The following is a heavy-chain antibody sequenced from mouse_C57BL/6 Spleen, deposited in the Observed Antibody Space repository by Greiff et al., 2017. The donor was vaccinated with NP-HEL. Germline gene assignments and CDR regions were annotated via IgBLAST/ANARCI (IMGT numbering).Heavy chain of an antibody. V-gene: IGHV5-17*01. CDR1: GFTFSDYG. D-gene: IGHD1-1*01. CDR2: ISSGSSTI. J-gene: IGHJ4*01. Sequence: DVKLVESGGGLVKPGGSLKLSCAASGFTFSDYGMHWVRQAPEKGLEWVAYISSGSSTIYYADTVKGRFTISRDNAKNTLFLQMTSLRSDDTAMYYGARNDYCSIYYAMDYWGQGTSVTVSS. CDR3: ARNDYCSIYYAMDY.